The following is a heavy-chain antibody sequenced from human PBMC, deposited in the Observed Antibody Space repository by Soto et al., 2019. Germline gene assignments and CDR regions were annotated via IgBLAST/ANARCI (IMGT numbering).Heavy chain of an antibody. CDR3: AREIIAVAGTWRYYFDY. CDR2: ISYDGSNK. V-gene: IGHV3-30-3*01. Sequence: QVQLVESGGGVVQPGRSLRLSCAASGFTFSSYAMHWVRQAPGKGLEWVAVISYDGSNKYYADSVKGRFTISRDNSKNTLYLQMNSLRPEDTAVYYCAREIIAVAGTWRYYFDYWGQGTLVTVSS. J-gene: IGHJ4*02. D-gene: IGHD6-19*01. CDR1: GFTFSSYA.